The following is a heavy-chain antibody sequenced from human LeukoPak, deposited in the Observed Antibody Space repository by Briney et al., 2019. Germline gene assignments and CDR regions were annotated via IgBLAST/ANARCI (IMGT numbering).Heavy chain of an antibody. J-gene: IGHJ6*03. V-gene: IGHV5-51*01. D-gene: IGHD4/OR15-4a*01. CDR2: IYPGDSDT. CDR1: GYSFTTYW. CDR3: ARGFYGGYYYYYYMDV. Sequence: GESLKISCKGSGYSFTTYWIGWVRQMPGKGLEWMGIIYPGDSDTRYSPSFQGQVTISADRSISTAYLQWSSLKASDTAMYYCARGFYGGYYYYYYMDVWGKGTTVTVSS.